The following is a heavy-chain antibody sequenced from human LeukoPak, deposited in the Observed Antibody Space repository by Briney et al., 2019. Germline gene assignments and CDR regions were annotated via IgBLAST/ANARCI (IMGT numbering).Heavy chain of an antibody. D-gene: IGHD5-18*01. CDR3: ARVQIWFNAFDI. J-gene: IGHJ3*02. CDR2: ISAYNGNT. Sequence: ASVKVSCKAAGYTFISYGFSWVRQAPGQGLEWMGWISAYNGNTNYAQKLQGRVTMTTDTSKSTAYMELRSLRSDDTAVYYCARVQIWFNAFDIWGQGTMVTVSS. CDR1: GYTFISYG. V-gene: IGHV1-18*01.